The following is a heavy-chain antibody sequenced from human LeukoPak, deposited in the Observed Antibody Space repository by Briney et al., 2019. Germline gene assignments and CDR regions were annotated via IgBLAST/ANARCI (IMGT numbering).Heavy chain of an antibody. CDR1: GDSISSYY. V-gene: IGHV4-4*07. CDR2: IYTSGST. J-gene: IGHJ4*02. D-gene: IGHD3-10*01. Sequence: SETLSLTCTVSGDSISSYYWSWIRQPAGKRLEWIGRIYTSGSTNYNPSLKSRVTISVDTSKNQFSLKLSSVTAADTAVYYCARGRGKRNGRGSGSYYSDYWGQGTLVTVSS. CDR3: ARGRGKRNGRGSGSYYSDY.